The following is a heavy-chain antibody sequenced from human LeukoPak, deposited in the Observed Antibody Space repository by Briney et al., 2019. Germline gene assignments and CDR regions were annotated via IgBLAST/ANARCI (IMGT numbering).Heavy chain of an antibody. V-gene: IGHV3-66*01. D-gene: IGHD6-19*01. CDR3: AKGDAVAGSFDY. CDR1: GFTVSSNY. Sequence: GGSLRLSCAASGFTVSSNYMSWVRQAPGKGLEWVSGIYTGGDTYYADSVKDRFTISRDNSKNTLYLQMNSLRAEDTAVYYCAKGDAVAGSFDYWGQGTLVTVSS. CDR2: IYTGGDT. J-gene: IGHJ4*02.